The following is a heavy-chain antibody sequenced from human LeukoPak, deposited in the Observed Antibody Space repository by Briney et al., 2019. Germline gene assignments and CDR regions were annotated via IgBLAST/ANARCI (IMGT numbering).Heavy chain of an antibody. CDR3: ARGQSVGWEVGVCDY. CDR1: GITFSGYA. J-gene: IGHJ4*02. CDR2: IKYDGSNE. Sequence: QPGRSLRLSCAASGITFSGYAMHWVRQAPGKGLEWVSLIKYDGSNEYYADSVKGRFTVSRDDSKNTLYLQMNSLRAEDTAVYYCARGQSVGWEVGVCDYWGQGALVTVAS. D-gene: IGHD3-22*01. V-gene: IGHV3-33*05.